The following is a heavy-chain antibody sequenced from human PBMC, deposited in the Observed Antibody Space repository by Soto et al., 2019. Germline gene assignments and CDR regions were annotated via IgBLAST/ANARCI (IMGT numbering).Heavy chain of an antibody. CDR3: TRGELTTITASDY. Sequence: GGSLRLSCAASGFTFSTYWMHWVRQVPGKGLVWVSRISSDGTSTDYADSVKGRFTTSRDDAKNTLYLQMNSLRAEDTAVYYCTRGELTTITASDYWGQGTLVTVSS. CDR1: GFTFSTYW. D-gene: IGHD4-4*01. V-gene: IGHV3-74*01. CDR2: ISSDGTST. J-gene: IGHJ4*02.